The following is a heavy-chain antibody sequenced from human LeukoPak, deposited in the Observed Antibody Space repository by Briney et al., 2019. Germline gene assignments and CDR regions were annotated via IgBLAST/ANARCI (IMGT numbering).Heavy chain of an antibody. CDR3: ARGSRGVYGYNYFDI. D-gene: IGHD5-24*01. J-gene: IGHJ3*02. CDR1: GGSISSYY. CDR2: IYYSGST. V-gene: IGHV4-59*01. Sequence: SETLSLTCTVSGGSISSYYWSWIRQPPGKGLEWIGYIYYSGSTNYNPSLKSRVTISVDTSKNQFSLKLSSVTAADTAVYYCARGSRGVYGYNYFDIWGQGTMVTVSS.